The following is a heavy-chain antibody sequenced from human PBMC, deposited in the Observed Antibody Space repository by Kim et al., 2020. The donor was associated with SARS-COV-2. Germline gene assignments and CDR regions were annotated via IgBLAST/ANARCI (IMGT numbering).Heavy chain of an antibody. Sequence: ADSVKGRFTISRDNSKNTLYLQMNSLRAEDTAVYYCAKDDSSGYPSAFDIWGQGTMVTVSS. D-gene: IGHD3-22*01. CDR3: AKDDSSGYPSAFDI. V-gene: IGHV3-23*01. J-gene: IGHJ3*02.